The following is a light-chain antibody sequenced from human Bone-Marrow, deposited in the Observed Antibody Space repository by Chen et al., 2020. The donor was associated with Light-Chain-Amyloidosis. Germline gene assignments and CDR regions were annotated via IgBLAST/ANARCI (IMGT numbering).Light chain of an antibody. CDR2: DAS. J-gene: IGKJ4*01. V-gene: IGKV3-11*01. CDR1: QSVTTY. Sequence: EIVLTQSPAPRSLSPGERATLSCRASQSVTTYLAWYQQKPGQAPRLLIYDASNRASGIPARFSGSGSGTDFTLTISGLEAEDFAVYYCQQRSNWPPTFGGGIKVEIK. CDR3: QQRSNWPPT.